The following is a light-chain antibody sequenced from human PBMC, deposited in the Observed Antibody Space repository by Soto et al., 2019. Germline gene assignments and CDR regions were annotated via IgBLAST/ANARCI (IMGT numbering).Light chain of an antibody. CDR2: GAS. CDR3: QQYHIWPLYT. Sequence: EIVMTQSPATPSVSPGESATLSCRASQSVGSNLAWYQHKPGQAPRLLISGASTRATGLPARFSGSGSGTEFTLTISSLQSEDFALYFCQQYHIWPLYTFGQGTKVDIK. V-gene: IGKV3-15*01. CDR1: QSVGSN. J-gene: IGKJ2*01.